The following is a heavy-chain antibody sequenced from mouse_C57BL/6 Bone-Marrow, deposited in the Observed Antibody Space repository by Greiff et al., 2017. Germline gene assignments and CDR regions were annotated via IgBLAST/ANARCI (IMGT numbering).Heavy chain of an antibody. V-gene: IGHV1-47*01. CDR3: ARSSTFFYYFDY. CDR2: FYPYNDVT. J-gene: IGHJ2*01. Sequence: VQLQQSGAELVKPGASVKMSCKASGYTFTTYPIEWMKPSHGQSLEWIGNFYPYNDVTKYNEKFKGKATLTVEKSSNSVYLQLSRLTSDDSAVYYCARSSTFFYYFDYWGQGTTLTVSS. CDR1: GYTFTTYP. D-gene: IGHD5-1*01.